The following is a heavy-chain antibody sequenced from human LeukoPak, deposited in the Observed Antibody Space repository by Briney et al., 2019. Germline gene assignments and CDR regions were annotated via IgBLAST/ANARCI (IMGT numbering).Heavy chain of an antibody. D-gene: IGHD1-26*01. V-gene: IGHV4-39*01. J-gene: IGHJ5*02. CDR1: GGPISSSSYY. Sequence: SGTLSLTCTVPGGPISSSSYYWGWIRQPPGKGLEWLGSIYYRGSTYYNPSLKSRVTISVDTSKNQFSLKLSSVTAADTAVYYCARHPGGFDPWGQGTLVTVSS. CDR3: ARHPGGFDP. CDR2: IYYRGST.